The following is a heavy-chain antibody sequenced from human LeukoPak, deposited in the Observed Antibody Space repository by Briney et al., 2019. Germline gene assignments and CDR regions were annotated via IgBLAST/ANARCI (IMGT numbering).Heavy chain of an antibody. CDR1: GGSISSGSYY. CDR2: IYTSGST. J-gene: IGHJ6*03. Sequence: SQTLSLTCTVSGGSISSGSYYWSWIRQPAGTGLEWIGRIYTSGSTNYNPSLKSRVTISVDTSKNQFSLKLSSVTAADTAVYYCARGSSSWQDYYYYYMDVWGKGTTVTVSS. D-gene: IGHD6-13*01. CDR3: ARGSSSWQDYYYYYMDV. V-gene: IGHV4-61*02.